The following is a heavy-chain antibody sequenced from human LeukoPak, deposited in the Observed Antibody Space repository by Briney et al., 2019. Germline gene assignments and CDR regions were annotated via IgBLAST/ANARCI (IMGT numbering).Heavy chain of an antibody. CDR1: GGTFSSYA. CDR3: ARAAYYYDSSGYYYP. V-gene: IGHV1-69*04. J-gene: IGHJ5*02. D-gene: IGHD3-22*01. CDR2: IIPILGIA. Sequence: SVKVSCKASGGTFSSYAISWVRQAPGQGLEWMGRIIPILGIANYAQKFQGRVTITADKSTSTAYMELSSLRSEDTAVYYCARAAYYYDSSGYYYPWGQGTLVTVSS.